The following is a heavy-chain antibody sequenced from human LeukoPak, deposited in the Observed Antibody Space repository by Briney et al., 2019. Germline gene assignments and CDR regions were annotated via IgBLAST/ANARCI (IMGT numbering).Heavy chain of an antibody. V-gene: IGHV3-53*01. CDR2: IYSGGST. Sequence: PGGSLRLSCAASGFTVSSNYMSWVRQAPGKGLEWVSVIYSGGSTYYADSVKGRFTISRDNSKNTLYLQMNSLRAEDTAVYYCARLGVGIAAASILRVGDYYYYYYMDVWGKGTTVTVSS. CDR3: ARLGVGIAAASILRVGDYYYYYYMDV. CDR1: GFTVSSNY. J-gene: IGHJ6*03. D-gene: IGHD6-13*01.